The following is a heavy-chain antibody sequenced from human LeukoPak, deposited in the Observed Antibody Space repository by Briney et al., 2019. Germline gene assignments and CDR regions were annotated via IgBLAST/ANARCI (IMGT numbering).Heavy chain of an antibody. J-gene: IGHJ4*02. CDR3: AKDEPYSSSWYFEF. CDR1: GFTVSSNY. Sequence: PGGSLRLSCAASGFTVSSNYMSWVRQAPGKGLEWVSVIYSGGSTYYADSVKGRFTISRDNSKNTLYLQMNSLRAEDTAVYYCAKDEPYSSSWYFEFWGQGTLVTVSS. V-gene: IGHV3-53*01. D-gene: IGHD6-13*01. CDR2: IYSGGST.